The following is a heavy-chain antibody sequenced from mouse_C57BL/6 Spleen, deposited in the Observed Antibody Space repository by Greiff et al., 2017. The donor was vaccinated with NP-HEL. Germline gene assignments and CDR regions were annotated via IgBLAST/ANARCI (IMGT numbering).Heavy chain of an antibody. V-gene: IGHV1-18*01. CDR1: GYTFTDYN. Sequence: EVQLQQSGPELVKPGASVKIPCKASGYTFTDYNMDWVKQSHGKSLEWIGDINPNNGGTIYNQKFKGKATLTVDKSSSTAYMELRSLTSEDTAVYYCARRYYDYDGAPYYYAMDYWGQGTSVTVSS. D-gene: IGHD2-4*01. CDR3: ARRYYDYDGAPYYYAMDY. CDR2: INPNNGGT. J-gene: IGHJ4*01.